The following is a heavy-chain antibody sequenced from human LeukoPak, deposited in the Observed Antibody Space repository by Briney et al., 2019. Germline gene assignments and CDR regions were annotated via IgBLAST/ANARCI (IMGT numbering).Heavy chain of an antibody. CDR2: ISGSGVST. V-gene: IGHV3-23*01. J-gene: IGHJ4*02. CDR1: GFTFSNYG. D-gene: IGHD1-1*01. CDR3: AKNNDFDY. Sequence: PGGSLRLXCAASGFTFSNYGMHWVRRAPGKGLEWVSYISGSGVSTYYADSVKGHFTISRDNSKNTLYLQMNTLRAEDTAVYYCAKNNDFDYWGQGTLVTVSS.